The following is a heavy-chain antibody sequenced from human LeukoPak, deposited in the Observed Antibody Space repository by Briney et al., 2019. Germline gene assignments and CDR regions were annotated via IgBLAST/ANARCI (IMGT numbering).Heavy chain of an antibody. Sequence: PSVTLSLTCTVSGGSLSLFYWRWMPQPPGKGREGIGDIDYSGSSNYNPSLKSRVTISVDTSKSQFSLKLSSATAADTAVYYCSRGGGSGRVNWFDPWGQGSLVIVSS. CDR2: IDYSGSS. V-gene: IGHV4-59*01. J-gene: IGHJ5*02. CDR3: SRGGGSGRVNWFDP. CDR1: GGSLSLFY. D-gene: IGHD3-10*01.